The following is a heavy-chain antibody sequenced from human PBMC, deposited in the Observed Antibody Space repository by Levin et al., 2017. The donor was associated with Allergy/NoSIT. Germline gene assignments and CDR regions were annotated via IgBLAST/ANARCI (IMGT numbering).Heavy chain of an antibody. CDR3: ASNWCSSTSCYLNYYYYMDV. D-gene: IGHD2-2*01. J-gene: IGHJ6*03. V-gene: IGHV1-69*13. Sequence: SVKVSCKASGGTFSSYAISWVRQAPGQGLEWMGGIIPIFGTANYAQKFQGRVTITADESTSTAYMELSSLRSEDTAVYYCASNWCSSTSCYLNYYYYMDVWGKGTTVTVSS. CDR2: IIPIFGTA. CDR1: GGTFSSYA.